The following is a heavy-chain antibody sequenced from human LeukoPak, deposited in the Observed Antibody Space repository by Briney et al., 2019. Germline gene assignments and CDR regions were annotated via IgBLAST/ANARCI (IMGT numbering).Heavy chain of an antibody. CDR3: ARETSLMGYASGLGFNY. V-gene: IGHV4-4*02. CDR1: GGSISSSNW. J-gene: IGHJ4*02. D-gene: IGHD6-19*01. Sequence: PSETLSLTCAVSGGSISSSNWWSWVRQPPGKGLEWIGEIYHSGSTNYNPSLKSRVTISVDKSKNQFSLKLSSVTAADTAVYYCARETSLMGYASGLGFNYWGQGILVTVSS. CDR2: IYHSGST.